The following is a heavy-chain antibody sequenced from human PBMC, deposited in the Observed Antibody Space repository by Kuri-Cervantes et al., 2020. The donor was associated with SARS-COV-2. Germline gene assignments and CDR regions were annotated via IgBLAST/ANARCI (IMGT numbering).Heavy chain of an antibody. CDR3: ARDRVLDSGSYYDY. J-gene: IGHJ4*02. CDR2: IIPILGIA. V-gene: IGHV1-69*04. D-gene: IGHD1-26*01. Sequence: ASVKVSCKASGGTFSSYTISWVRQAPGQGLEWMGRIIPILGIANYAQKFQGRVTITADKSTSTAYMELSSLRSEDTAVCYCARDRVLDSGSYYDYWGRGTLVTVSS. CDR1: GGTFSSYT.